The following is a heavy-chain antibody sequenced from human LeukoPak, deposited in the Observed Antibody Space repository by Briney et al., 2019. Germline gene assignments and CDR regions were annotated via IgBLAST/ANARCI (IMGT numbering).Heavy chain of an antibody. CDR3: AKDTSLGFVELFISGAFDI. CDR2: ISWNSGSI. Sequence: GGSLRLSCAASGFTFDDYAMHWVRHAPGKGLEWVSGISWNSGSIGYADSVKGRFTISRDNAKNSLYLQMNSLRAEDTALYYCAKDTSLGFVELFISGAFDIWGQGTMVTVSS. D-gene: IGHD3-10*01. CDR1: GFTFDDYA. V-gene: IGHV3-9*01. J-gene: IGHJ3*02.